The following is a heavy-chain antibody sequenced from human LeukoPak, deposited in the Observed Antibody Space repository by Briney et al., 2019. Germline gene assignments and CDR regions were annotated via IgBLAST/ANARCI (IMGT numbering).Heavy chain of an antibody. Sequence: PGGSLRLSCAASGFTFSNCGMSWVRQAPGKGLEWVSTISASGYNTYYADSVQGRFTISRDNSKNTLYLQMNSLRVEDTAVYYCAKGAEEGVVITSVYYYYMDVWGKGTTVTISS. D-gene: IGHD3-22*01. CDR2: ISASGYNT. V-gene: IGHV3-23*01. CDR3: AKGAEEGVVITSVYYYYMDV. CDR1: GFTFSNCG. J-gene: IGHJ6*03.